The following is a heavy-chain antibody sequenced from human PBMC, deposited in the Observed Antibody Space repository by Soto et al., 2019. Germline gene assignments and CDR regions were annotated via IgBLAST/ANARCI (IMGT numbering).Heavy chain of an antibody. CDR2: IYYSGST. Sequence: SQTLSVSYTVAAGYISSYCWSWIRQPQGKGLEWIGYIYYSGSTNYNPSLKSRVTISADTSKNQFSLKLSSVTAADTAVYYCARGLIVESLYPSYYFACWGQGTLVPVSS. D-gene: IGHD3-16*02. J-gene: IGHJ4*02. CDR3: ARGLIVESLYPSYYFAC. CDR1: AGYISSYC. V-gene: IGHV4-59*01.